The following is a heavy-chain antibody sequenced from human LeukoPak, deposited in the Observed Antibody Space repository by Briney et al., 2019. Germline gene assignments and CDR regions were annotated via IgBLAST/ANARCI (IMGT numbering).Heavy chain of an antibody. J-gene: IGHJ3*02. Sequence: GRSLRLSCAASGFTFSSYGMHWVRQAPGKGLEWVAVISYDGSNKYYADSVKGRFTISRDNSKNTLYLQMNSLRAEDTAVYYCARELPHDAFDIWGQGTMVTVSS. D-gene: IGHD3-10*01. CDR2: ISYDGSNK. CDR1: GFTFSSYG. V-gene: IGHV3-30*03. CDR3: ARELPHDAFDI.